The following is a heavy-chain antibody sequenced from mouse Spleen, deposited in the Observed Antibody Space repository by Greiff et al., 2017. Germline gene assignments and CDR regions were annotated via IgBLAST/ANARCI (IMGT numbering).Heavy chain of an antibody. CDR3: ARDAFYGYDGTWFAY. D-gene: IGHD2-2*01. CDR1: GFTFSDFY. CDR2: SRNKANDYTT. J-gene: IGHJ3*01. Sequence: EVKLVESGGGLVQSGRSLRLSCATSGFTFSDFYMEWVRQAPGKGLEWIAASRNKANDYTTEYSASVKGRFIVSRDTSQSILYLQMNALRAEDTAIYYCARDAFYGYDGTWFAYWGQGTLVTVSA. V-gene: IGHV7-1*01.